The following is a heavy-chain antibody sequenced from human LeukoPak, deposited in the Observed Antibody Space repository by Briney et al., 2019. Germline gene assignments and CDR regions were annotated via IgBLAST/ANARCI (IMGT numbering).Heavy chain of an antibody. CDR1: GYTFTSYG. CDR3: ARERGGYKLDPLDY. Sequence: ASVKVSCKASGYTFTSYGISWVRQAPGQGLEWMGWISAYNGNTNYAQKLQGRVTMTTDTSTSTAYMELRSLRSDDTAVYYCARERGGYKLDPLDYWGQGTLVTVSS. V-gene: IGHV1-18*01. D-gene: IGHD5-24*01. J-gene: IGHJ4*02. CDR2: ISAYNGNT.